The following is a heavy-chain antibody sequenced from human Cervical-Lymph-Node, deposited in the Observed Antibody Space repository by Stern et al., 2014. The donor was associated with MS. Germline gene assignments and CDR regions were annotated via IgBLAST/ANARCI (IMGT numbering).Heavy chain of an antibody. CDR3: AAGGRGGNGWYENIDF. D-gene: IGHD6-19*01. CDR2: MSWNSGSR. J-gene: IGHJ4*02. CDR1: GITFEDYA. Sequence: VQLVESGGGVVKPGRSLRLSCAGSGITFEDYAMHWVRQVPGKGLEWVSGMSWNSGSRDYADSVKGRVTISRDNDKNTLFLHMNSLRTDDTALYYCAAGGRGGNGWYENIDFWGQGTLVTVSS. V-gene: IGHV3-9*01.